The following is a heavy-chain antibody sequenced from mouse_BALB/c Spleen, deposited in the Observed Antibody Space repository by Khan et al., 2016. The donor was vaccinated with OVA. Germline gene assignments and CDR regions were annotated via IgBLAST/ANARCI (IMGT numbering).Heavy chain of an antibody. CDR3: ARREELVPWISD. CDR1: GFSLSSSGMG. CDR2: IYWDDDK. V-gene: IGHV8-12*01. D-gene: IGHD6-2*01. Sequence: QVTLKESGPGILQPSQTLSLTCSFSGFSLSSSGMGVSWIRQPSGKGLEWLAHIYWDDDKRYNPSLKSRLTISKDTSSKQVFLTITSVDTADTATYYCARREELVPWISDWGQGTLVTVSA. J-gene: IGHJ3*01.